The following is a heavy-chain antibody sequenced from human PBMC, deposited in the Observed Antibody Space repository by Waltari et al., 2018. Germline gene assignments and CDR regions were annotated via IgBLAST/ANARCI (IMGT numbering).Heavy chain of an antibody. J-gene: IGHJ4*02. CDR2: SYSSGGT. CDR3: ARDRGYQDY. V-gene: IGHV4-59*01. D-gene: IGHD3-10*01. CDR1: GGSISSYY. Sequence: QVQLQESGPGLVKPSETLSLTCTVSGGSISSYYWSWIRQPPGKGLEWIGYSYSSGGTNYNPSLKSRVIISVDTSKNQFSLKVRSMTAADTAVYYCARDRGYQDYWGQGTLVTVSS.